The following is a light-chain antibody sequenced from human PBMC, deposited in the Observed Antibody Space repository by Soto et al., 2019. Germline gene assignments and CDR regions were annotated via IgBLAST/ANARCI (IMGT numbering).Light chain of an antibody. CDR1: SSDVGGYNF. Sequence: QSALTRPASVSGSPGQSITISCTGTSSDVGGYNFVSWYQQHPGKAPKLMIFEVSHRPSGVSDRFSGSKSGNTASLTISGLQAEDEADYYCSSYTSSITYVFGTGTKLTVL. J-gene: IGLJ1*01. CDR2: EVS. V-gene: IGLV2-14*03. CDR3: SSYTSSITYV.